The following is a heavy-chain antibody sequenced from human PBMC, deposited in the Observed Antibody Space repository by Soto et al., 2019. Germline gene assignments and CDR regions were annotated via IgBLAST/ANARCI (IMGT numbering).Heavy chain of an antibody. CDR1: SGSISSGGYY. CDR3: ARSSGWHFDS. J-gene: IGHJ4*02. V-gene: IGHV4-31*03. CDR2: IYYSGST. Sequence: QVQLQESGPGLVKPSQTLSLTCTVSSGSISSGGYYWSWIRQHPGKGLEWIGYIYYSGSTYYNPSLKSRVTMSLDTSKNQLSLKLSSVTAADTAAYYCARSSGWHFDSWGQGSLATVSS. D-gene: IGHD6-19*01.